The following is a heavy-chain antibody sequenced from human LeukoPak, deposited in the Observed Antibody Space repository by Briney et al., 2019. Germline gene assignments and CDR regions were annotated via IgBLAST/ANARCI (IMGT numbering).Heavy chain of an antibody. J-gene: IGHJ4*02. Sequence: IPSETLSLTCAVSGYSISSGYYWGWIRQPPGKGLEWIGYIYYSGSTNYNPSLKSRVTISIDTSKNQFSLKLSSVTAADTAVYYCARDTSLNRGGIDYWGQGTLVTVSS. D-gene: IGHD3-10*01. CDR2: IYYSGST. CDR3: ARDTSLNRGGIDY. V-gene: IGHV4-61*01. CDR1: GYSISSGYY.